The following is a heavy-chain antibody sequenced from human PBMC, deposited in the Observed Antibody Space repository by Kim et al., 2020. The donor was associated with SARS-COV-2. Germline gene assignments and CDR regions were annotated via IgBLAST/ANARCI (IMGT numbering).Heavy chain of an antibody. J-gene: IGHJ6*02. Sequence: SETLSLTCAVSGGSISSSNWWSWVRQPPGKGLEWIGEIYHSGSTNYNPSLKSRVTISVDKSKNQFSLKLSSVTAADTAVYYCARDPLLWQQLPPSGYGMDVWGQGTTVTVSS. D-gene: IGHD6-13*01. CDR3: ARDPLLWQQLPPSGYGMDV. V-gene: IGHV4-4*02. CDR1: GGSISSSNW. CDR2: IYHSGST.